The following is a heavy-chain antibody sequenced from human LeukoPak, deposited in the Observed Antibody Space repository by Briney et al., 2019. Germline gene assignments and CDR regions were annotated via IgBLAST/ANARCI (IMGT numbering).Heavy chain of an antibody. V-gene: IGHV3-33*01. CDR2: IWSDGSNK. CDR3: AARITIFGVSALSSALDY. J-gene: IGHJ4*02. CDR1: GFTFSSYG. Sequence: GGSLRLSCAASGFTFSSYGMHWVRQAPGKGLEWVAVIWSDGSNKYYGDSVKGRFTISRDNAKNTLYLQMDGLRAEDTAVYYCAARITIFGVSALSSALDYWGQGTLVTVSS. D-gene: IGHD3-3*01.